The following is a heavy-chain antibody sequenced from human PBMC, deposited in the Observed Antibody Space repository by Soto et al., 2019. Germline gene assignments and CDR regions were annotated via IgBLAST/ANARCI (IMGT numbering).Heavy chain of an antibody. CDR3: ARRVAAAGRGWFAP. V-gene: IGHV4-34*01. CDR1: GGSFSGYY. J-gene: IGHJ5*02. CDR2: INHSGST. D-gene: IGHD6-13*01. Sequence: QVQLQQWGAGLLKPSETLSLTCAVYGGSFSGYYWSWIRQPPGKGLEWIGEINHSGSTNYNPSLKSRVTISVDTSKDPFSLKVSSVTAADTAVDYCARRVAAAGRGWFAPWGQGNLVTVSS.